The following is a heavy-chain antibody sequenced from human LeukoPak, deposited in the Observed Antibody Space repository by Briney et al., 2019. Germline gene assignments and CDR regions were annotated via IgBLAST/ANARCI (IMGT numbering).Heavy chain of an antibody. Sequence: PSETLSLTCTVSGGSISSYYWSWIRQPPGKGLEWIGYIYYSGSTNYNPSLKSRVTISADTSKNQFSLKLSSVTAADTAVYYCARGKDDIMTGARQYYFDYWGQGTLVTVSS. V-gene: IGHV4-59*01. CDR2: IYYSGST. D-gene: IGHD3-9*01. CDR3: ARGKDDIMTGARQYYFDY. J-gene: IGHJ4*02. CDR1: GGSISSYY.